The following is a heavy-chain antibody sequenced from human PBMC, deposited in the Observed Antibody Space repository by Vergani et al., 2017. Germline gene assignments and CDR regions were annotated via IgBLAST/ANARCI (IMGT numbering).Heavy chain of an antibody. CDR3: ARDGTAERYFDL. J-gene: IGHJ2*01. D-gene: IGHD1-7*01. Sequence: EVQLLESGGGLVQPGGSLRLSCAASGFTFSNAWMSWVRQAPGKGLEWVGRIKSKTDGGTTDYAAPVKGRFTISRDDSKNTLYLQMNSLKTEDTAVYYCARDGTAERYFDLWGRGTLVTVSS. CDR2: IKSKTDGGTT. V-gene: IGHV3-15*01. CDR1: GFTFSNAW.